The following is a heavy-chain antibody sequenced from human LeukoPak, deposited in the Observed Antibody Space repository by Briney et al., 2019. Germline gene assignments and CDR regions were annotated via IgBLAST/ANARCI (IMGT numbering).Heavy chain of an antibody. V-gene: IGHV4-34*01. J-gene: IGHJ6*03. Sequence: SGTLSLTCAVYGGSFSGYYWSWIRQPPGKGLEWIGEINHSGSTNYNPSLKSRVTISVGTSKNQFSLKLSSVTAADTAVYYCARGRNRVGYDSSGYYPRGNYYYYMDVWGKGTTVTVSS. D-gene: IGHD3-22*01. CDR3: ARGRNRVGYDSSGYYPRGNYYYYMDV. CDR1: GGSFSGYY. CDR2: INHSGST.